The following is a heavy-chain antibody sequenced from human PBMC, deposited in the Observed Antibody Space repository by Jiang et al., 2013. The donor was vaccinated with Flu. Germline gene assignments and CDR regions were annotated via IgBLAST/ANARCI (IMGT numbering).Heavy chain of an antibody. Sequence: TLSLTCTVSGGSISSYYWSWDPAAPGRDWSGLGISITWEHQLXPSLKSRVTISVDTSKNQFSLKLSSVTAADTAVYYCARSPLNDFWSGYPFDYWGQGTLVTVSS. V-gene: IGHV4-59*01. CDR3: ARSPLNDFWSGYPFDY. D-gene: IGHD3-3*01. J-gene: IGHJ4*02. CDR1: GGSISSYY. CDR2: SITWEH.